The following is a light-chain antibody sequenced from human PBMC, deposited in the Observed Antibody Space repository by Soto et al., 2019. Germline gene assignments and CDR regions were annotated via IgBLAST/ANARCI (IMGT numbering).Light chain of an antibody. V-gene: IGKV4-1*01. CDR2: WAS. J-gene: IGKJ1*01. Sequence: DIVMTQSPDSLAVSLGERSTINCKSSQSVFYSSNNKNYLTWYQQKPGQPPNLLLYWASTRGSGVPDRFSGSGSGTDCTLTISNLQAEDVSVDYCQQYYTTPRTFGQGTKVEIK. CDR3: QQYYTTPRT. CDR1: QSVFYSSNNKNY.